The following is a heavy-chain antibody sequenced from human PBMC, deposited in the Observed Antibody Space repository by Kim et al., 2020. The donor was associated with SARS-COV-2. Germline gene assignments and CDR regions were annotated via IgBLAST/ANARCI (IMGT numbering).Heavy chain of an antibody. CDR3: ARIPRHEWFDY. J-gene: IGHJ4*02. CDR2: K. Sequence: KDSSTSLKTRLTISKDTSKNQVVLTMTNMDPVDTATYYCARIPRHEWFDYWGQGTLVTVSS. D-gene: IGHD2-8*01. V-gene: IGHV2-70*01.